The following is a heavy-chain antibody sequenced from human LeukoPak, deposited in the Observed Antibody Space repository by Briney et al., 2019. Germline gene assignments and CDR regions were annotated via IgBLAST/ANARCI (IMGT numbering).Heavy chain of an antibody. D-gene: IGHD1-1*01. CDR2: IGIDSGNT. V-gene: IGHV3-48*01. J-gene: IGHJ4*02. Sequence: GGSLRLSCAASGFTFSDYSMNWVRQAPGKGLEWISYIGIDSGNTNYADSVKGRFTISGDKAKNPLYLQMNSLRVEDTAVYYCARDYKSAFDNWGQGTLVTVSS. CDR1: GFTFSDYS. CDR3: ARDYKSAFDN.